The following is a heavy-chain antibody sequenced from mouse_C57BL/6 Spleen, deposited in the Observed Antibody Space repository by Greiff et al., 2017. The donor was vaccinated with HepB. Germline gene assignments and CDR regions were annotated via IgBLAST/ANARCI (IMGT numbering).Heavy chain of an antibody. V-gene: IGHV1-53*01. Sequence: QVQLKQPGTELVKPGASVKLSCKASGYTFTSYWMHWVKQRPGQGLEWIGNINPSNGGTNYNEKFKSKATLTVDKSSSTAYMQLSSLTSEDSAVYYCARGNLYYGSSYWYFDVWGTGTTVTVSS. CDR2: INPSNGGT. D-gene: IGHD1-1*01. CDR1: GYTFTSYW. CDR3: ARGNLYYGSSYWYFDV. J-gene: IGHJ1*03.